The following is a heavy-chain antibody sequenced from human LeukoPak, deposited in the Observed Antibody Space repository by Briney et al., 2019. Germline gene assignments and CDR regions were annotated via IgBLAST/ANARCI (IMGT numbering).Heavy chain of an antibody. CDR2: IWYDGSNK. V-gene: IGHV3-33*01. CDR1: GFTFSSYG. Sequence: SGGSLRLSCAASGFTFSSYGMHWVRQAPGKGLEWVAVIWYDGSNKYYADSVKGRFTISRDNSKNTLYLQMNSLRAEGTAVYYCARALSYSSGWDYYYYGMDVWGQGTTVTVSS. J-gene: IGHJ6*02. D-gene: IGHD6-19*01. CDR3: ARALSYSSGWDYYYYGMDV.